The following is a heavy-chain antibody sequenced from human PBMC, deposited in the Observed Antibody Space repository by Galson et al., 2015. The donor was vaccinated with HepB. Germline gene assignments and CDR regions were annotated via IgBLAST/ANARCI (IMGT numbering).Heavy chain of an antibody. CDR1: GGSISSGDYY. Sequence: TLSLTCTVSGGSISSGDYYWSWIRQPPGKGLEWIAYIYYIGSTYYDPSLKSRVTISVDTSKNQFSLKLSSVTAADTAVYYCARFYGGTSFDYWGQGTLVTVSS. CDR3: ARFYGGTSFDY. V-gene: IGHV4-30-4*08. D-gene: IGHD4-23*01. J-gene: IGHJ4*02. CDR2: IYYIGST.